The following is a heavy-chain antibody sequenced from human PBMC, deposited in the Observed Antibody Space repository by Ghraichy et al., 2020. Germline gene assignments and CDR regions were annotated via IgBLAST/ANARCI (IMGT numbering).Heavy chain of an antibody. CDR3: AKDRGRCWYFCWFDP. J-gene: IGHJ5*02. CDR2: ISGSGGST. D-gene: IGHD6-13*01. Sequence: GGSLRLSCAASGFTFSSYAMSWVRQAPGKGLEWVSAISGSGGSTYYADSVKGRFTISRDNSKNTLYLQMNSLRAEDTAVYYCAKDRGRCWYFCWFDPWGQGTLVTVSS. CDR1: GFTFSSYA. V-gene: IGHV3-23*01.